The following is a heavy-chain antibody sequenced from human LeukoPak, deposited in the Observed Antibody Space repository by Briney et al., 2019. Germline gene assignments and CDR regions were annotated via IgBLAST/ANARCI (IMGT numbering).Heavy chain of an antibody. CDR1: GFTFSSYG. CDR3: AKGEYIPNGGYFDY. J-gene: IGHJ4*02. D-gene: IGHD3-10*01. Sequence: GRSLRLSCAASGFTFSSYGMHCVRQAPGKGLEWVAVISYDGSNKYYADSVKGRFTISRDNSKNTLYLQMNSLRAEDTAVYYCAKGEYIPNGGYFDYWGQGTLVTVSS. V-gene: IGHV3-30*18. CDR2: ISYDGSNK.